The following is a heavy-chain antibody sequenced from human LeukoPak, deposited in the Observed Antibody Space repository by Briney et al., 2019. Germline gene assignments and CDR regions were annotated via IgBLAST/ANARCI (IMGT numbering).Heavy chain of an antibody. CDR3: ARDDEGIAAGDDAFDI. J-gene: IGHJ3*02. V-gene: IGHV1-69*01. Sequence: GSSVKVSCKASGGTFSSYAISWVRQAPGQGLEWRGGSIPIFGTTNYAQKFQGRVTITADESTSTAYMELSSLRSEDTAVYYCARDDEGIAAGDDAFDIWGQGTMVTVSS. CDR2: SIPIFGTT. CDR1: GGTFSSYA. D-gene: IGHD6-13*01.